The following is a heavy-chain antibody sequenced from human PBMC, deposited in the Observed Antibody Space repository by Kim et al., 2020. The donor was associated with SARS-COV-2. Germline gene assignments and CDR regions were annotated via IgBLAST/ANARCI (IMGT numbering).Heavy chain of an antibody. CDR1: GGSISSYY. Sequence: SETLSLTCTVSGGSISSYYWSWIRQPPGKGLEWIGYIYYSGSTNYNPSLKSRVTISVDTSKNQFSLKLSSVTAADTAVYYCARASFRSSSLGTWGQGTLVTVSS. CDR2: IYYSGST. D-gene: IGHD6-6*01. J-gene: IGHJ1*01. CDR3: ARASFRSSSLGT. V-gene: IGHV4-59*13.